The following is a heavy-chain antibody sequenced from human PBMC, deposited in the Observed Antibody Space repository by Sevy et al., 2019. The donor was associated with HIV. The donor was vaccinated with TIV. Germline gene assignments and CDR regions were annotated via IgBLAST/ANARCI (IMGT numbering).Heavy chain of an antibody. Sequence: GGSLRLSCAASGFTVSSNYMSWVRQAPGKGLEWVSIIFSGGGPYYADSVQGRFTISRDNSKNMVYLQMNSLRAEDTAVFYCARGATFYSDSSGRVLSVLGAFDIWGRGTMVTVSS. CDR3: ARGATFYSDSSGRVLSVLGAFDI. CDR1: GFTVSSNY. CDR2: IFSGGGP. J-gene: IGHJ3*02. D-gene: IGHD3-22*01. V-gene: IGHV3-53*01.